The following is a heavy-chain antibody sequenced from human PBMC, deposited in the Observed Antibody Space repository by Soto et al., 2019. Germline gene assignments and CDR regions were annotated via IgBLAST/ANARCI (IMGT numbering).Heavy chain of an antibody. D-gene: IGHD3-9*01. CDR2: ISSSSSYI. J-gene: IGHJ3*02. V-gene: IGHV3-21*01. Sequence: EVQLVESGGGLVKPGGSLRLSCAASGFTFSSYSMNWVRQAPGKGLEWVSSISSSSSYIYYADSVKGRFTISRDNAKNSLYLQMNSLRAEDTAVYYCARDLSFDWLRSNDAFDIWGQGTMVTVSS. CDR3: ARDLSFDWLRSNDAFDI. CDR1: GFTFSSYS.